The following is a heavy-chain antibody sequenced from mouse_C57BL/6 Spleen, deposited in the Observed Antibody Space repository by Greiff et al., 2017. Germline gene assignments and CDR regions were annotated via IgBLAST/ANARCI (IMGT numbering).Heavy chain of an antibody. D-gene: IGHD1-1*01. V-gene: IGHV2-2*01. J-gene: IGHJ3*01. CDR1: GFSLTSYG. Sequence: QVQLQQSGPGLVQPSQSLSITCTVSGFSLTSYGVHWVRPSPGKGLEWLGVIWSGGSTDYNAAFISRLSISKDNSKSQVFFKMNSLQADDTAIYYCARPITTVGGFAYWGQGTLVTVSA. CDR2: IWSGGST. CDR3: ARPITTVGGFAY.